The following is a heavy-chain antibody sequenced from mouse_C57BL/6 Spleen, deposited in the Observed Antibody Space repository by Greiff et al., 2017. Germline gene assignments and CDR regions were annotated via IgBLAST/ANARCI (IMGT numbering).Heavy chain of an antibody. CDR3: ARDDYGGTWFAY. V-gene: IGHV3-1*01. J-gene: IGHJ3*01. D-gene: IGHD2-4*01. CDR2: ISYSGST. Sequence: DVQLQESGPGMVKPSQSLSLTCTVTGYSITSGYDWHWIRHFPGNKLEWMGYISYSGSTNYNPSLKSRISITHDTSKNHFFLKLNSVTTEDTATYYCARDDYGGTWFAYWGQGTLVTVSA. CDR1: GYSITSGYD.